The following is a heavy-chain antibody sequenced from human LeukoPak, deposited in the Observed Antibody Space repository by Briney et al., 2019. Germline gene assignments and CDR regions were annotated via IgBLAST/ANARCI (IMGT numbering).Heavy chain of an antibody. CDR1: GGTFSSYA. D-gene: IGHD3-22*01. CDR2: FDPEDGET. Sequence: ASVKVSCKASGGTFSSYAISWVRQAPGKGLEWMGGFDPEDGETIYAQKFQGRVTMTEDTSTDTAYMELSSLRSEDTAVYYCATDPPGYYDSSEAFDIWGQGTMVTVSS. CDR3: ATDPPGYYDSSEAFDI. V-gene: IGHV1-24*01. J-gene: IGHJ3*02.